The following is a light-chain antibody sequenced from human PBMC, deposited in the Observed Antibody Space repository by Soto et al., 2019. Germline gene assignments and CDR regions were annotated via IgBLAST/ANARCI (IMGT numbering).Light chain of an antibody. CDR3: QQRSKWPMT. Sequence: EIVLTQSPVTLSLSPGERATLSCRASQSVSRYLAWYQQKPDQAPRLLIYDAFNRATGIPARFSGSGSGTDFTLTISSLEPEDFVVYYCQQRSKWPMTFGQGTRVEI. J-gene: IGKJ5*01. CDR2: DAF. CDR1: QSVSRY. V-gene: IGKV3-11*01.